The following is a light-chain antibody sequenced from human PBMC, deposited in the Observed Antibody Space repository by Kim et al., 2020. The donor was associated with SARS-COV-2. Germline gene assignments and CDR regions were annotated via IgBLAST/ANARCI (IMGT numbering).Light chain of an antibody. J-gene: IGLJ1*01. CDR2: DVT. Sequence: GQSVTISCTGTSSDVGVYNYVSWYQQHPGKVPRLMIYDVTERPSGVPDRFSGSKSGNTASLTISGLQAEDEADYYCCSYAGSYSFVFGTGTKVTVL. CDR3: CSYAGSYSFV. CDR1: SSDVGVYNY. V-gene: IGLV2-11*03.